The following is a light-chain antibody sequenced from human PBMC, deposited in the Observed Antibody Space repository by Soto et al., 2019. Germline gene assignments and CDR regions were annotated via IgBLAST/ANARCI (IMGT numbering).Light chain of an antibody. CDR1: QSVSYH. Sequence: EVVLTQSPATLSLSPGERATLSCRASQSVSYHMAWYQQKPGQAPRLLIYQTSLRAAGIPARFSASGSGTDFTLTISDVQPEDFALYYCHQRQSWPRTFGQGTKVDIK. V-gene: IGKV3-11*01. CDR3: HQRQSWPRT. CDR2: QTS. J-gene: IGKJ1*01.